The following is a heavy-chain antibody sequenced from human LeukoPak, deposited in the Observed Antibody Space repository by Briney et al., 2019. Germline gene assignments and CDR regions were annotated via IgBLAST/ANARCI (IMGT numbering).Heavy chain of an antibody. CDR1: GGSFSGYY. J-gene: IGHJ4*02. CDR3: ARVEGNEQQLVGRGSYFDY. Sequence: SETLSLTCAVYGGSFSGYYWSWIRQPPGKGLEWIGEINHSGSTNYNPSLKSRVTISVDTSKNQFSLKLSSVTAADTAVYYCARVEGNEQQLVGRGSYFDYWGQGTLVTVSS. CDR2: INHSGST. D-gene: IGHD6-13*01. V-gene: IGHV4-34*01.